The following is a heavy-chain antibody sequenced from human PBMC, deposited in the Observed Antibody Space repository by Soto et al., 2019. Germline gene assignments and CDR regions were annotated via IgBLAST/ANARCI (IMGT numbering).Heavy chain of an antibody. Sequence: QVQLVQSGPEVKKPGASVKVSCKDSGYTFTTYGISWVRQAPGQGLEWMGWISPYNGDTHYAERFQGRLTMTTDTSATSAYMELRTLSSDDRAVYFCARALSMAQYYYYMDVWGKGTTVTVSS. J-gene: IGHJ6*03. CDR1: GYTFTTYG. V-gene: IGHV1-18*01. CDR2: ISPYNGDT. CDR3: ARALSMAQYYYYMDV.